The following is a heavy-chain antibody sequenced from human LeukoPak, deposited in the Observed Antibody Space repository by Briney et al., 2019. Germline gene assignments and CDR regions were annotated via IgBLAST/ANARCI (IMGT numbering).Heavy chain of an antibody. J-gene: IGHJ5*02. D-gene: IGHD4-17*01. CDR1: GGSISNLY. Sequence: PSETLSLTCSVSGGSISNLYLSWIRQPAGKVLEWIGRIYTSGSTTYNPSLKSRVTMSVDTSKSQFSLHLMSVTDEDTAVYYCTRDTGTTGEVKFDPWGQGTLVTVSS. CDR2: IYTSGST. CDR3: TRDTGTTGEVKFDP. V-gene: IGHV4-4*07.